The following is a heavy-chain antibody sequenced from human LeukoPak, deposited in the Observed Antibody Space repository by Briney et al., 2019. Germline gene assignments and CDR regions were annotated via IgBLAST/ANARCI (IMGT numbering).Heavy chain of an antibody. CDR3: ARAGDGHYYYYYMDV. CDR2: IFPSGLT. V-gene: IGHV4-4*08. CDR1: NGSFTNYY. Sequence: PSETLSLTCSFSNGSFTNYYWGWIRQPPGKRLGWIGYIFPSGLTNYNPSLNSRVTISLDTAKSQFSLTLKSVTAADTAAYYCARAGDGHYYYYYMDVWGTGTPVTVSS. D-gene: IGHD1-26*01. J-gene: IGHJ6*03.